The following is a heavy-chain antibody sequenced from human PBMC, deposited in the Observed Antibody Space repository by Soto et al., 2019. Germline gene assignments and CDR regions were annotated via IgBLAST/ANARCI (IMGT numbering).Heavy chain of an antibody. D-gene: IGHD3-10*01. CDR3: ERASRGAPYYYTMDL. J-gene: IGHJ6*02. Sequence: PXGPLILSCLASGFTFSSYAMTWVRQVPGKGLEWVSDISGSGGITYYADSVKGRFTISRDNSKNTLNLQMNSLRADDTAVYYCERASRGAPYYYTMDLWGQGTTVTVSS. CDR2: ISGSGGIT. V-gene: IGHV3-23*01. CDR1: GFTFSSYA.